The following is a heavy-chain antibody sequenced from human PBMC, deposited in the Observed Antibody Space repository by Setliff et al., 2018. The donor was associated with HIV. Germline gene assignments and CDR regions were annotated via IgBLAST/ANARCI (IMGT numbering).Heavy chain of an antibody. V-gene: IGHV1-18*04. CDR1: GYTFINYG. CDR3: ARGGYYSGSGMNYHYYGLDV. CDR2: ISPYNDYT. D-gene: IGHD3-10*01. Sequence: ASVMVSCKTSGYTFINYGITWVRQAPGQGLEWMGWISPYNDYTNYEQSLQGRVRMTTDTSTRAAYMDLRSLRSNDTAVYYCARGGYYSGSGMNYHYYGLDVWGQGTTVTAP. J-gene: IGHJ6*02.